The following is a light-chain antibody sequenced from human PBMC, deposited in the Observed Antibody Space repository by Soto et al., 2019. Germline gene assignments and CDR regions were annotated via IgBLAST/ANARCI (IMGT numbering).Light chain of an antibody. V-gene: IGKV3-11*01. CDR2: DAS. J-gene: IGKJ4*01. Sequence: EIVLTQSPATLSLSPGERATLSCRASQSVSSYLAWYQQKPGQAHRLLIYDASNRATGIPARFSGSGSGTIFPITISSLEPEDFAVYYCQQRSNWPLTFGGGTKVEIK. CDR3: QQRSNWPLT. CDR1: QSVSSY.